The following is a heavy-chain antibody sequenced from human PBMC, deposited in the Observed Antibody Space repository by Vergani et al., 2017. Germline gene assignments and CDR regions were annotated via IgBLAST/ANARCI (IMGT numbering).Heavy chain of an antibody. CDR1: GFTSSYYG. Sequence: QVHLVESGGGVVQPGRSLRLSCVVSGFTSSYYGMHWVRQAPGKGLEWVAVISYDGTQKYYADSVKGRFTISRDNSKSTLYLQMNSLRPDDTAVYYCVTKSCCSPGCQIGYFREWGQGTLVTVSS. V-gene: IGHV3-30*03. J-gene: IGHJ1*01. CDR2: ISYDGTQK. CDR3: VTKSCCSPGCQIGYFRE. D-gene: IGHD2-21*01.